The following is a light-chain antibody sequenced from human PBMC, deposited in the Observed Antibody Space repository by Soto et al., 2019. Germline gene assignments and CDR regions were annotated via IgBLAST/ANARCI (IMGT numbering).Light chain of an antibody. CDR2: KAS. CDR3: QQYNRWYT. CDR1: QSISSW. Sequence: DIQMTQSPSTLSASVGDRVTITCRASQSISSWLAWYQQKPGKAPKLLIYKASSLESGVPSRFSGSGSGTEFALTISSLQPDDFATYYCQQYNRWYTCGQGTKLEIK. J-gene: IGKJ2*01. V-gene: IGKV1-5*03.